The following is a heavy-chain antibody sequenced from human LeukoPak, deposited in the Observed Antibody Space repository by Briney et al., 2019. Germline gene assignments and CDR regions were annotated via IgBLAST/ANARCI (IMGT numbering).Heavy chain of an antibody. CDR1: GFTFSNYW. CDR2: IYSGST. D-gene: IGHD4/OR15-4a*01. CDR3: ARRAGAYSHPYDY. J-gene: IGHJ4*02. V-gene: IGHV3-53*01. Sequence: GGSLRLSCAASGFTFSNYWMSWVRQAPGKGLEWVSFIYSGSTHYSDSVKGRFTISRDNSKNTLYLQMNSLRAEDTAVYYCARRAGAYSHPYDYWGQGTLVTVSS.